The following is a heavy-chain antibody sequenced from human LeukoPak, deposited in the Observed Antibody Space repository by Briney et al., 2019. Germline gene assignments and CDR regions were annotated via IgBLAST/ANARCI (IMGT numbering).Heavy chain of an antibody. CDR3: ARSLNDYGLFDY. CDR2: IWYDGSNK. Sequence: PGRSLRLSCAASGFTFSSYAMHWVRQAPGKGLEWVAVIWYDGSNKYYADSVKGRFTISRDNSKNTLYLQMNSLRAEDTAVYYCARSLNDYGLFDYWGQGTLVTVSS. J-gene: IGHJ4*02. V-gene: IGHV3-33*08. D-gene: IGHD4-17*01. CDR1: GFTFSSYA.